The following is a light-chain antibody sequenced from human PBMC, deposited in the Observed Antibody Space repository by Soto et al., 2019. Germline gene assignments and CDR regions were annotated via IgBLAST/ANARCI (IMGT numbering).Light chain of an antibody. V-gene: IGLV2-14*01. CDR3: SSYTSSSTRV. CDR1: SSDVGGYNY. J-gene: IGLJ1*01. Sequence: QSVLTQPASVSGSPGHSITISCTGTSSDVGGYNYVSWYQQHPGKAPKLMIYDVSNRPSGVSNRFSGSKSGNTASPTISGLQAEDEADYYCSSYTSSSTRVFGTGTRSPS. CDR2: DVS.